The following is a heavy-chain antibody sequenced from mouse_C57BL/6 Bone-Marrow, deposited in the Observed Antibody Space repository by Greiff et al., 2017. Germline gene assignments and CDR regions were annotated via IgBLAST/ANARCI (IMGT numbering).Heavy chain of an antibody. CDR3: ATVVARSYAMDY. CDR2: LYPSDSET. V-gene: IGHV1-61*01. Sequence: QVQLQQPGAELVRPGSSVKLSCKASGYTFTSYWMDWVKQRPGQGLEWIGNLYPSDSETHYNQKFKDKATLTVDNSSSTAYMQLSSLTSEDSAVYYCATVVARSYAMDYWGQGTSVTVSS. J-gene: IGHJ4*01. CDR1: GYTFTSYW. D-gene: IGHD1-1*01.